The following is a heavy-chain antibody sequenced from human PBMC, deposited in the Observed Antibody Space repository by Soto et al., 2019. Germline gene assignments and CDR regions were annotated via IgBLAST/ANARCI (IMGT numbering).Heavy chain of an antibody. CDR1: GFTFSSYA. CDR3: ARYIPGVRYYGMVV. V-gene: IGHV3-23*01. CDR2: IGESGTPT. J-gene: IGHJ6*02. Sequence: EVQLLESGGGLVQPGGSLRLSCAASGFTFSSYAMKWVRQAPGKGLEWVSLIGESGTPTYYADSVKGRFTISRDNSGNTLFLEMYSLRAEDPAVYYCARYIPGVRYYGMVVWGQGTTVTVSS. D-gene: IGHD2-2*01.